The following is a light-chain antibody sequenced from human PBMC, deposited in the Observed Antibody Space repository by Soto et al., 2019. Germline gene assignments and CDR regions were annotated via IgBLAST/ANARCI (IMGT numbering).Light chain of an antibody. CDR2: DVT. CDR3: TSYAGNNIVV. J-gene: IGLJ1*01. Sequence: QSALTQPPSASGSPGQSVTISCTGTSGDVGGYNYVSWYRQHPGKAPKLMIYDVTQRPSGVPDRFSASKSGNTASLTVSGLQAEDEADYYCTSYAGNNIVVFGTGTKLTVL. V-gene: IGLV2-8*01. CDR1: SGDVGGYNY.